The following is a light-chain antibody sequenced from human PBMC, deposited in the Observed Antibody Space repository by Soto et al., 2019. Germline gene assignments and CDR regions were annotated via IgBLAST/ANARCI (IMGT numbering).Light chain of an antibody. J-gene: IGLJ3*02. Sequence: QSALTQAASVSGSPGQSITISCTGTSSDVGGYNYVSWYQQHPGKVPKLMIYDVSNRPSGVSNRFSGSKSGNTASLTISGLQAEDEADYYCSSYTSSSTRVFGGGTQLTVL. V-gene: IGLV2-14*01. CDR2: DVS. CDR3: SSYTSSSTRV. CDR1: SSDVGGYNY.